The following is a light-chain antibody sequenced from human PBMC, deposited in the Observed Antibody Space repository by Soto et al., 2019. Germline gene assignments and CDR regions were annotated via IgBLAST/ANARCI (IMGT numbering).Light chain of an antibody. CDR1: QSVRNNY. Sequence: TPSRRCLYVSAGPSAALSCRARQSVRNNYLAWYQQKPGQAPRVLIYDASSRATGIPDRFSGSGSGTDFTLTISRLEPEDFAVYYCQQYGSSPPWTFGQGTKVDIK. V-gene: IGKV3-20*01. CDR3: QQYGSSPPWT. CDR2: DAS. J-gene: IGKJ1*01.